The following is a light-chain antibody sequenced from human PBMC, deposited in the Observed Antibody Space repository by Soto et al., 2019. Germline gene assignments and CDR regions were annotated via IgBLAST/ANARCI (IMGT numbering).Light chain of an antibody. CDR2: GAS. CDR1: QSVSSY. J-gene: IGKJ5*01. V-gene: IGKV3-20*01. CDR3: QQYGGSPIS. Sequence: EIVLTQSPATLSLSPGERATLSCGASQSVSSYLAWYQQKPGQAPRLLISGASSRATGIPDRFSGSGSGTDFTLTISRLEPEDFALYYCQQYGGSPISFGQGTRLEIK.